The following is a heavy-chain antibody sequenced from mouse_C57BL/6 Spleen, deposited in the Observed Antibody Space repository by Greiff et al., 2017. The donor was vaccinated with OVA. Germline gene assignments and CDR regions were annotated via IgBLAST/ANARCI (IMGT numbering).Heavy chain of an antibody. Sequence: DVKLQESGPALVKPSQTVSLTCTVTGYSITNGNHWWNWIRQVSGSKLEWIGYISSSGSTDSNPSLKSGISITSDTSKNQLFRQLNVVTTEDIATYYCARTAGYYGYFDVWGTGTTVTVSS. D-gene: IGHD1-2*01. J-gene: IGHJ1*03. CDR3: ARTAGYYGYFDV. CDR1: GYSITNGNHW. V-gene: IGHV3-4*01. CDR2: ISSSGST.